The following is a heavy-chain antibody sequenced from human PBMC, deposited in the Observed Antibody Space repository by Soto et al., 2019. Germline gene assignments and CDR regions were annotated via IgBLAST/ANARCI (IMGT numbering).Heavy chain of an antibody. J-gene: IGHJ4*02. Sequence: GGSLRLSCAASGFTFSSYGMHWVRQAPGKGLEWVAVIWYDGSNKYYADSVKGRFTISRDNSKNTLYLQMNSLRAEDTAVYYCARASIVGATPHFDYWGQGTLVTVSS. CDR1: GFTFSSYG. CDR2: IWYDGSNK. CDR3: ARASIVGATPHFDY. V-gene: IGHV3-33*01. D-gene: IGHD1-26*01.